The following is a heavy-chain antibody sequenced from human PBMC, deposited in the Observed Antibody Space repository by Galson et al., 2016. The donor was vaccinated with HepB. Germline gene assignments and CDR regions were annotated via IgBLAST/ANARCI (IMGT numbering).Heavy chain of an antibody. V-gene: IGHV3-7*01. CDR3: TRGVYLEE. CDR1: GFRFSRYW. Sequence: SLRLSCAASGFRFSRYWMTWVRQAPGKGLEWVGTIKPDGGEIFYVDSVKGRFSISRDNAQNSLFLQMNSLRNEDTAAYYCTRGVYLEEWGQGTRVTVSS. J-gene: IGHJ4*02. CDR2: IKPDGGEI.